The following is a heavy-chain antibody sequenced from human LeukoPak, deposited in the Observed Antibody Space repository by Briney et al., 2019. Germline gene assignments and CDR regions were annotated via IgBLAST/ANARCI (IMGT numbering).Heavy chain of an antibody. CDR3: ARRDYDSSGYPYFDY. J-gene: IGHJ4*02. Sequence: PSETLSLTCTVSGGSISSYYWSLIRQPAGRGLERIGRIYTSGSTNYNPSLKSRVTMSVDTSKSQFSLKLSSVTAADTAVYYCARRDYDSSGYPYFDYWGQGTLVTVSS. V-gene: IGHV4-4*07. CDR2: IYTSGST. D-gene: IGHD3-22*01. CDR1: GGSISSYY.